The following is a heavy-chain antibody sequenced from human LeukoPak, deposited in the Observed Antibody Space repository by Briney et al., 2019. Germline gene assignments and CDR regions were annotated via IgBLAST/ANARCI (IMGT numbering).Heavy chain of an antibody. Sequence: VASVKVSCKASGYTFTGYYMHWVRQAPGQGLEWMGWINPNSGGTNYAQKFQGWVTMTRDTSISTAYMELSRLRSDDTAVYYCARVGYCSSTSCYDWFDPWGQGTLVTVSS. D-gene: IGHD2-2*01. V-gene: IGHV1-2*04. J-gene: IGHJ5*02. CDR2: INPNSGGT. CDR3: ARVGYCSSTSCYDWFDP. CDR1: GYTFTGYY.